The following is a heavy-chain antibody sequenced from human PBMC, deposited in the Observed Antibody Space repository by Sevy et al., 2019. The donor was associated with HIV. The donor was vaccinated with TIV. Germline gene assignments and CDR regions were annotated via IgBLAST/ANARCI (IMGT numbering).Heavy chain of an antibody. Sequence: GGSLRLSCAASGFTFSSYAMHWVRQAPGKGLEWVAVISNDGSNKYYADSVKGRFTISRDNSKNTLYLQMNSLRAEDTAVYYCAGDRGPYIGYDSNFDYWGQGTLVTVSS. V-gene: IGHV3-30-3*01. CDR1: GFTFSSYA. CDR2: ISNDGSNK. J-gene: IGHJ4*02. CDR3: AGDRGPYIGYDSNFDY. D-gene: IGHD5-12*01.